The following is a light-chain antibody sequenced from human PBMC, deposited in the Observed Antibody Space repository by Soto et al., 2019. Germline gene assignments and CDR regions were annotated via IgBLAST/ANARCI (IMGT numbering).Light chain of an antibody. V-gene: IGKV1-5*01. CDR3: QQYNTYSPERT. Sequence: IQLTRSPSSLSASVGERVTITCRASQGISSYLAWYQQKPGKAPKLLIYDASSLESGVPSRFSGSGSGTEFTLTISSLQPDDFATYYCQQYNTYSPERTFGQGTKVDI. CDR1: QGISSY. CDR2: DAS. J-gene: IGKJ1*01.